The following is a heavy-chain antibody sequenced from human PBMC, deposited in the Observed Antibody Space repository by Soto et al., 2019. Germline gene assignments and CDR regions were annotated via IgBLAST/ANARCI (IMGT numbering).Heavy chain of an antibody. D-gene: IGHD3-10*01. CDR3: ANHYGSGRYSSFDC. J-gene: IGHJ4*02. Sequence: QVQLVQSGAEVKKPGASVKVSCKASGYTFTSYYMHWVRQAPGQGLEWMGIINPSGGSTSYAQKFHVRVTMTRDTSTCTVYMELSSLRSEDTAVYYCANHYGSGRYSSFDCWRQGTLVTVSS. V-gene: IGHV1-46*01. CDR2: INPSGGST. CDR1: GYTFTSYY.